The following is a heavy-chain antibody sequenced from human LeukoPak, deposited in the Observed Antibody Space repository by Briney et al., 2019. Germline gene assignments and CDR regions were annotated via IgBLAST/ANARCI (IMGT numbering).Heavy chain of an antibody. CDR2: VDAHGGSR. Sequence: GGSLRLSCAGSGFTFSNYWMYWVRHAPGKGLVWVSHVDAHGGSRTYADSVKGRLTISRDNDKKAMYLQMSSLRAEDTAVYYCVRGPSFYYYYYDMDVWGQGTTVTVSS. V-gene: IGHV3-74*01. CDR3: VRGPSFYYYYYDMDV. J-gene: IGHJ6*02. CDR1: GFTFSNYW. D-gene: IGHD6-6*01.